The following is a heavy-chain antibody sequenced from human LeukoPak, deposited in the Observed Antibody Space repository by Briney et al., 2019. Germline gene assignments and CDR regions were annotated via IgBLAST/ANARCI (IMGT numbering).Heavy chain of an antibody. J-gene: IGHJ4*02. D-gene: IGHD5-12*01. Sequence: GGSLRLSCAASGFMFSSYGMNRVRQAPGRRLEWVSYISPSSDSIYYADSLKGRFTISRDNAEHSLYLQMNSLRDEDTAVYYCARAMRSGYDYWGQGTLVTVSS. CDR3: ARAMRSGYDY. V-gene: IGHV3-48*02. CDR1: GFMFSSYG. CDR2: ISPSSDSI.